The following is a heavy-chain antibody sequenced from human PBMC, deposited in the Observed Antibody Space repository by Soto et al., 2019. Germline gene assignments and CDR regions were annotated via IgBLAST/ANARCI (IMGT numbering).Heavy chain of an antibody. CDR3: ARDPIGGGAPYYFDY. CDR2: INPRTGDT. D-gene: IGHD3-16*01. CDR1: GYTFTEYY. Sequence: ASVKVSCKASGYTFTEYYLYGVRQAPGQGPEWLGGINPRTGDTNQAQKFQGRVTMARDMSLTTAYMELHRLTSDDTAVYYCARDPIGGGAPYYFDYWGQGSLVTVSS. J-gene: IGHJ4*02. V-gene: IGHV1-2*02.